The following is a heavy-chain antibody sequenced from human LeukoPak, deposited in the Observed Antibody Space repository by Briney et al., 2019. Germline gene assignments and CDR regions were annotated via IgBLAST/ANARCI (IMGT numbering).Heavy chain of an antibody. CDR3: ARDEYGINWFDP. CDR2: IIPIFGIA. Sequence: SVKGSCKASGGTFSSYAISWVRQAPGQGLEWMGRIIPIFGIANYAQKFQGRVTITADKSASTAYMELSSLRSEDTAVYYCARDEYGINWFDPWGQGTLVTVSS. CDR1: GGTFSSYA. J-gene: IGHJ5*02. V-gene: IGHV1-69*04. D-gene: IGHD4/OR15-4a*01.